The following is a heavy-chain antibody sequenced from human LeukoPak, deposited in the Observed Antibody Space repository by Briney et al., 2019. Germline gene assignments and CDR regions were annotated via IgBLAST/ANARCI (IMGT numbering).Heavy chain of an antibody. CDR2: ISGSGGST. J-gene: IGHJ4*02. Sequence: PGGSLRLSCAASGFTFSSYAMSWVRQAPGKGLEWVSAISGSGGSTYYADSVRGRFTISRDNSKNTLYLQMNSLRAEDTAVYYCARSHYDFWSGYIDYFDYWGQGTLVTVSS. CDR1: GFTFSSYA. V-gene: IGHV3-23*01. CDR3: ARSHYDFWSGYIDYFDY. D-gene: IGHD3-3*01.